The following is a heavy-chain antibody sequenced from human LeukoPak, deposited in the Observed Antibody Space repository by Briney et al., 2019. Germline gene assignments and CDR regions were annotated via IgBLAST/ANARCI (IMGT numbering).Heavy chain of an antibody. V-gene: IGHV4-38-2*02. CDR1: GYSISSGYY. J-gene: IGHJ4*02. Sequence: PSETLSLTCTVSGYSISSGYYWGWIRQPPGKGLEWIGSIYHSGSTYYNPSLKSRVTISVDTSKNQSSLKLSSVTAADTAVYYCARVEVVITNYYFDYWGQGTLVTVSS. CDR3: ARVEVVITNYYFDY. CDR2: IYHSGST. D-gene: IGHD3-22*01.